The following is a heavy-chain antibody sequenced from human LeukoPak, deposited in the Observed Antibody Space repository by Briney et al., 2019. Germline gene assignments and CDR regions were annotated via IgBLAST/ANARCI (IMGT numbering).Heavy chain of an antibody. CDR3: TTDKFSSGGYGGFDS. Sequence: GGSLRLSCAAAGLTVGNAWMSWVRQAPGKGLEWVGRIKSNSAGGATDFAAPVKGRFAMSRDNSKNILFLQMNSLESEDTGMYYCTTDKFSSGGYGGFDSWGQGTLVTVSS. D-gene: IGHD6-19*01. CDR1: GLTVGNAW. CDR2: IKSNSAGGAT. J-gene: IGHJ4*02. V-gene: IGHV3-15*01.